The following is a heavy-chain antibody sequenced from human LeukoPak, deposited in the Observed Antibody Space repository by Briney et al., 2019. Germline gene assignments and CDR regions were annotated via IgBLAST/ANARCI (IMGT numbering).Heavy chain of an antibody. CDR2: IYSGGST. D-gene: IGHD1-1*01. J-gene: IGHJ5*02. Sequence: GGSLRLSCAASGFTFSSHGMHWVRQAPGKGLEWVSVIYSGGSTYYADSVKGRFTISRDNSKNTLYLQMNSLRAEDTAVYYCARGTSPNSGTGIASVWFDPWGQGTLVTVSS. CDR3: ARGTSPNSGTGIASVWFDP. V-gene: IGHV3-53*01. CDR1: GFTFSSHG.